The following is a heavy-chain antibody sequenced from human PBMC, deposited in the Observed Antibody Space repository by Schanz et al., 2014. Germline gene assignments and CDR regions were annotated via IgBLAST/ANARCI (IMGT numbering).Heavy chain of an antibody. D-gene: IGHD3-22*01. Sequence: VQLLESGGRLVQPGGSLRLSCTVSGFTFSKYGVHWVRQAPGKGLEWVSTIYSSGSTYYADSVRGRFTISRDNSKNTLYLQMNSLRAEDTAIYFCAKDAAYYDSVIFPDHWGQGTLVTVSS. CDR3: AKDAAYYDSVIFPDH. V-gene: IGHV3-NL1*01. J-gene: IGHJ4*02. CDR1: GFTFSKYG. CDR2: IYSSGST.